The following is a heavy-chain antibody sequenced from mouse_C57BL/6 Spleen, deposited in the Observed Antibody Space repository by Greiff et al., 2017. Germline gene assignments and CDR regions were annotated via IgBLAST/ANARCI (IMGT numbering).Heavy chain of an antibody. CDR1: GYTFTSYW. Sequence: QVQLQQSGAELVKPGASVKMSCKASGYTFTSYWITWVKQRPGQGLEWIGDIYPGSGSTNYNEKFKSKATLTVDTSSSTAYMQLSSLTSEDSAVYYCARKHYYSNYGAMDYWGQGTSVTVSS. D-gene: IGHD2-5*01. CDR3: ARKHYYSNYGAMDY. V-gene: IGHV1-55*01. CDR2: IYPGSGST. J-gene: IGHJ4*01.